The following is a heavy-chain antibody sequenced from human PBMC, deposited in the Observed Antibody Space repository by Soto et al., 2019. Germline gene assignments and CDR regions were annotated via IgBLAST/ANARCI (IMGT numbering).Heavy chain of an antibody. CDR2: IYYSGST. CDR1: GGSISSYY. D-gene: IGHD6-13*01. V-gene: IGHV4-59*01. CDR3: ARLASGYSSSWFDY. J-gene: IGHJ4*02. Sequence: QVQLQESGPGLVKPSETLSLTCTVSGGSISSYYWSWIRQPPGKGLEWIGYIYYSGSTNYNPSLQSRVPXXVXTXXKQFSLKLSSVTAAYTAVYYCARLASGYSSSWFDYWGQGTLVTVSS.